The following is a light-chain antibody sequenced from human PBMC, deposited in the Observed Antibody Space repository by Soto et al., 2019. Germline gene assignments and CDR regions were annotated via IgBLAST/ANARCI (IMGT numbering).Light chain of an antibody. CDR2: DAS. CDR1: QGISSY. CDR3: QQYNSAWT. Sequence: AIQLTQSPSSLSASVGDRVTITCRASQGISSYLAWYQQKPGKAPKLLSYDASSLESGVPSRFSGSGSGTEFTLTISSLQPDDFATYYCQQYNSAWTFGQGTKV. V-gene: IGKV1-13*02. J-gene: IGKJ1*01.